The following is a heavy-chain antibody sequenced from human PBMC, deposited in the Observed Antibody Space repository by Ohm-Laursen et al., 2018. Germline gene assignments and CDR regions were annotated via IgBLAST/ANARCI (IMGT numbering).Heavy chain of an antibody. CDR2: ISAYNGNT. CDR1: GYTFTNYG. J-gene: IGHJ4*02. V-gene: IGHV1-18*01. CDR3: ARDRYSSSPEGFDY. D-gene: IGHD6-6*01. Sequence: ASVKVSCKASGYTFTNYGISWVRQAPGQGLEWMGWISAYNGNTNAAQKLQGRVTMTTDTSTSTAYLELRSLRSDDTAVYYCARDRYSSSPEGFDYWGQGTLVTVSS.